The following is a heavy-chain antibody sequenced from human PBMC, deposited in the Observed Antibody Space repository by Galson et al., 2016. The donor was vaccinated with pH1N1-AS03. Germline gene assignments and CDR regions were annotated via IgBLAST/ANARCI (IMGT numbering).Heavy chain of an antibody. CDR1: GFTFSTYA. D-gene: IGHD1-1*01. CDR3: VRFTGMDFTLYYFAY. Sequence: SLRLSCAASGFTFSTYAMSWVRQTPGKGLEWVSTISATGGSTYYADSVTGRFTISRDNSKNTVYLQMNSLRAEDTASYYCVRFTGMDFTLYYFAYWGQGALVTVSS. J-gene: IGHJ4*02. CDR2: ISATGGST. V-gene: IGHV3-23*01.